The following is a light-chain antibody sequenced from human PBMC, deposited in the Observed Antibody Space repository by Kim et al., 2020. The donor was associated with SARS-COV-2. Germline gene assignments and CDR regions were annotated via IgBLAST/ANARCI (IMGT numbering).Light chain of an antibody. Sequence: DIQMTQSPSAMSASEGDRVTITCRASQGINRLLAWFQQKPGKVPKPLIFAASSLQSGVPSRFSGSGSGTEFTLTITNLQPEDFATYFCQQEESYPYTFCQGTKLEVK. V-gene: IGKV1-17*03. CDR2: AAS. CDR3: QQEESYPYT. J-gene: IGKJ2*01. CDR1: QGINRL.